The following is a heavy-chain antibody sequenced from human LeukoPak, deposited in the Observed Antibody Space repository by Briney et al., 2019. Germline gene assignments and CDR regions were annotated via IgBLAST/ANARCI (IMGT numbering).Heavy chain of an antibody. CDR1: GYTFTSYG. CDR3: ARDQALVGAKDY. V-gene: IGHV1-18*01. D-gene: IGHD1-26*01. J-gene: IGHJ4*02. Sequence: ASVKVSCKASGYTFTSYGISWVRQAPGQGLEWMGWISGYNGNTNYAQKLQGRVTMTTDTSTSTAYMELRSLRSDDTAVYYCARDQALVGAKDYWGQGTLVTVSS. CDR2: ISGYNGNT.